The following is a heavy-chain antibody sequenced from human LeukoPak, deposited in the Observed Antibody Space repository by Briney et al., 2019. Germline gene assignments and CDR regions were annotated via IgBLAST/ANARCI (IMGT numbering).Heavy chain of an antibody. CDR3: ARVFVATNPYDDFDI. D-gene: IGHD5-24*01. CDR2: INTNTGNP. J-gene: IGHJ3*02. V-gene: IGHV7-4-1*02. CDR1: GYTFTSYA. Sequence: ASVKVSRKASGYTFTSYAMSWVRQAPGQRLEWMGWINTNTGNPTYAQGFTGRFVFSLDTSVSTPYLQISSLKAEDTAVYYCARVFVATNPYDDFDIWGQGTMVTVSS.